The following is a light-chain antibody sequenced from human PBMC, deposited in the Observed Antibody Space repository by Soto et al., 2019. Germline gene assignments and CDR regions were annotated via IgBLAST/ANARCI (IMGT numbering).Light chain of an antibody. CDR3: CSYAGSYTFV. CDR2: DVN. V-gene: IGLV2-11*01. J-gene: IGLJ7*01. CDR1: SSDVGGYNH. Sequence: QSALTQPRSVSGSPGQSVTISCTGTSSDVGGYNHVSWYQHHPGKAPKLMIYDVNKRPSGVPDRFSGSKSGNTASLTTSGLQAEDEADYYCCSYAGSYTFVFGGGTQLTVL.